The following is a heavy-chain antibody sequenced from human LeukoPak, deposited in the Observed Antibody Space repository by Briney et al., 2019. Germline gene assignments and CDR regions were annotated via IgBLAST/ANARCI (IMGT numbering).Heavy chain of an antibody. CDR1: GFTFDDYA. J-gene: IGHJ4*02. CDR2: ISWNSGSI. Sequence: GGSLRLSCAASGFTFDDYAMHWVRQAPGKGLEWVSGISWNSGSIGYADSVKGRFTISRDNAKNSLYLQMNSLRAEDTAVYYCARDPVISDRGGYWGQGTLVTVSS. V-gene: IGHV3-9*01. CDR3: ARDPVISDRGGY. D-gene: IGHD3-16*01.